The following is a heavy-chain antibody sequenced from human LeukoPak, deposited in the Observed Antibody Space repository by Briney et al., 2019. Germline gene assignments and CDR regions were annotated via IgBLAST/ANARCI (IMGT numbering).Heavy chain of an antibody. Sequence: RSSATLSLTCTLSGGSITSYYWSWIRHPPGKGREWLRYIYYSGRTNYNPPLRTRFPIPVETPKNQFSLKLSSVTAADTAVYYCARMGGYCSSTSCYGGGWFDPWGQGTLVTVSS. J-gene: IGHJ5*02. D-gene: IGHD2-2*01. V-gene: IGHV4-59*07. CDR1: GGSITSYY. CDR3: ARMGGYCSSTSCYGGGWFDP. CDR2: IYYSGRT.